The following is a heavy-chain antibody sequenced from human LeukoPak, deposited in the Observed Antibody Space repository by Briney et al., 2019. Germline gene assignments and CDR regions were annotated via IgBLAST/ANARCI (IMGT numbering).Heavy chain of an antibody. J-gene: IGHJ4*02. V-gene: IGHV3-53*01. CDR2: IYSGGST. D-gene: IGHD2-21*02. Sequence: GGSLRLSCAASGFTVSTNYMSWDRQAPGKGLEWVSVIYSGGSTYFADPVNGRLTISTDNSKNTLYLQMNTPRGEETAVYYCARGAPYCGGDCYSDWGQGTLVTVSS. CDR1: GFTVSTNY. CDR3: ARGAPYCGGDCYSD.